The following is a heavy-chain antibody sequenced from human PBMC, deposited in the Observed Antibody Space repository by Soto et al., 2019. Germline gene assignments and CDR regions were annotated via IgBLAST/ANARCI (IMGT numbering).Heavy chain of an antibody. CDR1: GGSISSSNW. CDR3: ARAYYYDSRGYYIDY. CDR2: IYHSGST. J-gene: IGHJ4*02. D-gene: IGHD3-22*01. Sequence: QVQLQESGPGLVKPSGTLSLTCAVSGGSISSSNWWSWVRQPPGKGLEWIGEIYHSGSTNYNPSLKRRVTISVDKSKNQFSLKLSSVTAADTAVYYCARAYYYDSRGYYIDYWGQGTLVTVSS. V-gene: IGHV4-4*02.